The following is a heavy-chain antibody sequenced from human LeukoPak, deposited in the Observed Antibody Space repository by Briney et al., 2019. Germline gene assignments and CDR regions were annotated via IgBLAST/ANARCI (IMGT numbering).Heavy chain of an antibody. J-gene: IGHJ4*02. V-gene: IGHV4-39*01. D-gene: IGHD3-22*01. CDR2: IYHGGPT. CDR3: ARLLGSSYYSFDS. CDR1: GGSITSNYHY. Sequence: SETLSLTCTVSGGSITSNYHYWGWIRQPPGKGLEWMGYIYHGGPTYYSPSLQSRITISVDTSKNQFYVKLRSVTAADTAVYYCARLLGSSYYSFDSWGQGTLVTVSS.